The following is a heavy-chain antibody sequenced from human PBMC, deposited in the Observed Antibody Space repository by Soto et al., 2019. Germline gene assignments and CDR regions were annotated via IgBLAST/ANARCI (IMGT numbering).Heavy chain of an antibody. CDR1: GGSISSGGYS. J-gene: IGHJ5*02. CDR2: IYHSGST. Sequence: QLQLQESGSGLVKPSQTLSLTCAVSGGSISSGGYSWSWIRKPPGKGLEWIGYIYHSGSTYYNPSLKSRVTISVDRSKNQFSLKGSSVTAADTAVYYCARAGRDYDSSGYYYVWFDPWGQGTLVTVSS. CDR3: ARAGRDYDSSGYYYVWFDP. D-gene: IGHD3-22*01. V-gene: IGHV4-30-2*01.